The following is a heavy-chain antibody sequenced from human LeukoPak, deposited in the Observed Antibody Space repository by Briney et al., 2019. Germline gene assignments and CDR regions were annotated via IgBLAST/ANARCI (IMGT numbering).Heavy chain of an antibody. CDR1: GFSVSNTY. CDR3: ARGTVTAPDY. J-gene: IGHJ4*02. V-gene: IGHV3-53*01. D-gene: IGHD2-21*02. CDR2: IYSGGNT. Sequence: GGSLRLSCAASGFSVSNTYMSWVRQAPGKGLEWVSIIYSGGNTYYADSVKGRFTISRDNSKSTLYLQMNRLRPEDTAVYYCARGTVTAPDYWGQGTLVTVSS.